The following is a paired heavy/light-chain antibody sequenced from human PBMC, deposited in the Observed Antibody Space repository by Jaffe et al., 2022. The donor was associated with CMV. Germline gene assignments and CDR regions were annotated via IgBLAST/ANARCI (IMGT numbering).Light chain of an antibody. V-gene: IGKV1-5*03. CDR2: KAS. Sequence: DIQMTQSPSTLSASVGDRVTITCRASQSVSSWLAWYQQKPGKAPKLLIYKASSLESGVPSRFSGSGSGTEFTLTISSLQPDDFATYYCQQYNSYFTFGQGTRLEIK. CDR3: QQYNSYFT. CDR1: QSVSSW. J-gene: IGKJ5*01.
Heavy chain of an antibody. CDR2: ISGSGGST. CDR3: AKDASRAPTVLGGFFDY. CDR1: GFTFRSYA. D-gene: IGHD3-16*01. J-gene: IGHJ4*02. Sequence: EVQLLESGGGLVQPGGSLRLSCAASGFTFRSYAMSWVRQAPGKGLEWVSAISGSGGSTYHADSVKGRFTISRDNSKNTLYLQMNSLRAEDTAVYHCAKDASRAPTVLGGFFDYWGQGTLVTVSS. V-gene: IGHV3-23*01.